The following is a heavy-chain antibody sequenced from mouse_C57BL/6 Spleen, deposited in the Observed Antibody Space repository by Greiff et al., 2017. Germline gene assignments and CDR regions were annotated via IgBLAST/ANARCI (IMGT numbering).Heavy chain of an antibody. J-gene: IGHJ4*01. CDR2: ISSGSSTI. CDR1: GFTFSGYG. CDR3: ARDGYYVYYAMDY. D-gene: IGHD2-3*01. V-gene: IGHV5-17*01. Sequence: EVQLLESGGGLVKPGGSLKLSCAASGFTFSGYGMHWVRQAPEKGLEWVAYISSGSSTIYYADKVKGRFTLSRDNAKNTMFLQMTSLRSEDTAMYYCARDGYYVYYAMDYWGQGTSVTVSS.